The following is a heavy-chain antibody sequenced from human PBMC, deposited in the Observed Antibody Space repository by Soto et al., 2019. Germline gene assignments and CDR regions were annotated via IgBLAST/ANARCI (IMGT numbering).Heavy chain of an antibody. J-gene: IGHJ2*01. V-gene: IGHV1-18*01. CDR3: VMCYCSLGSCYACWHFDL. Sequence: QVRLVQSGDEVKKPGASVKVSCQASGYTFNDYAVRWVRQAPGQGLEWMGWISPSTGDTDQARNFQDRITMTLDTSTNTAYMELRSLISDDTAVYYCVMCYCSLGSCYACWHFDLWGRGTLVTVSS. CDR2: ISPSTGDT. D-gene: IGHD2-15*01. CDR1: GYTFNDYA.